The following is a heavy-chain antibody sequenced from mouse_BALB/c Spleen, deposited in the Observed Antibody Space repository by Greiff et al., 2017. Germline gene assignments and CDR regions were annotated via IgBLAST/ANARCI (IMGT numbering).Heavy chain of an antibody. CDR2: IDPSDSYT. V-gene: IGHV1S127*01. Sequence: QVHVKQPGAELVKPGASVKMSCKASGYTFTSYWMHWVKQRPGQGLEWIGVIDPSDSYTSYNQKFKGKATLTVDTSSSTAYMQLSSLTSEDSAVYYCTREGAMDYWGQGTSVTVSS. CDR3: TREGAMDY. J-gene: IGHJ4*01. CDR1: GYTFTSYW.